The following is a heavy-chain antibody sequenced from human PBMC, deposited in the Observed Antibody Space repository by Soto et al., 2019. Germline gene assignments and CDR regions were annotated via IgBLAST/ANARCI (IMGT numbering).Heavy chain of an antibody. CDR3: ARDWTAAYSFDY. D-gene: IGHD6-13*01. J-gene: IGHJ4*02. CDR2: VSSSGSTI. Sequence: GGSLRLSCAASGFTFSDYYMSWIRQAPGKGLEWVSYVSSSGSTIYYADSVKGRFTISRDNAKKSLYLQMNSLRAEDTAVYYCARDWTAAYSFDYWGQGTLVTVSS. CDR1: GFTFSDYY. V-gene: IGHV3-11*01.